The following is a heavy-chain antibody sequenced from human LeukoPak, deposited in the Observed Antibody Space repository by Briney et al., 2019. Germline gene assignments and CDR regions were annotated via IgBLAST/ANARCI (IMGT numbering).Heavy chain of an antibody. CDR1: GGTFSSYA. CDR3: ARDRGGDFDY. Sequence: SVKVSCKASGGTFSSYAISWVRQAPGQGLEWMGRIIPILGIANYAQKFQGRVTITADESTSTAYMELSSLRSEDTAVYYCARDRGGDFDYWGQGTLVTVPS. CDR2: IIPILGIA. D-gene: IGHD2-21*01. V-gene: IGHV1-69*04. J-gene: IGHJ4*02.